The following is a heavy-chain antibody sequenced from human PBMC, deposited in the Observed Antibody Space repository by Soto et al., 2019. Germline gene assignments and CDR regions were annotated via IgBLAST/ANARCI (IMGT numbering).Heavy chain of an antibody. V-gene: IGHV4-34*01. Sequence: QVQLQQWGAGLLKPSETLSLTCAVYGGSFSGYDWNWIRQPPGKGLEWIGEINHSGSTNYNPSLKSRVPISVDTSKNQFSLKLSSVTAADTAVYYCARGWGAVADYWGQGTLVTVSS. CDR2: INHSGST. J-gene: IGHJ4*02. D-gene: IGHD6-19*01. CDR3: ARGWGAVADY. CDR1: GGSFSGYD.